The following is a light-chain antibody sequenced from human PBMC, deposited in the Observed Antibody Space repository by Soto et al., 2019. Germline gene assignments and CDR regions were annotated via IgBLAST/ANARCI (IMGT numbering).Light chain of an antibody. J-gene: IGLJ2*01. CDR1: SGYVSTNYY. V-gene: IGLV8-61*01. CDR3: MLYMGGGLVV. CDR2: STN. Sequence: QAVVTQAPSSSVSPGGTVTITCALTSGYVSTNYYPSWYQQPPGQAPRTIIYSTNIRSSGVPDRFSGSILGNKAALTVTGAQADDESDYHCMLYMGGGLVVFGGGTKVTVL.